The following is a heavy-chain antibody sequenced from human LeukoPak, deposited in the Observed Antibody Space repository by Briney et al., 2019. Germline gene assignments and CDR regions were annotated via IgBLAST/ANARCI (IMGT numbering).Heavy chain of an antibody. V-gene: IGHV1-24*01. J-gene: IGHJ5*02. Sequence: RASVKVSCKVSGYTLTELSMHWVRQAPGKGLEWMGGFDPEDGETIYAQKFQGRVTMTEDTSTDTAYMELSSPRSEDTAVYYCATARYCSGGSCSHWFDPWGQGTLVTVSS. CDR1: GYTLTELS. CDR2: FDPEDGET. CDR3: ATARYCSGGSCSHWFDP. D-gene: IGHD2-15*01.